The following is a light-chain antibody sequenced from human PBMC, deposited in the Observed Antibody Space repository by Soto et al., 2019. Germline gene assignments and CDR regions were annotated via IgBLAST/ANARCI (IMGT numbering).Light chain of an antibody. Sequence: TQSPGTRSLSPGERATLSCRASQSVSSSYLAWYQQKPGKAPKLLIYAASSLQSGVPSRFSGSGSGTDFTLTISSLQPEDFATYYCQQSYSTTPTFGPGTKVDIK. CDR1: QSVSSSY. J-gene: IGKJ3*01. CDR2: AAS. V-gene: IGKV1-39*01. CDR3: QQSYSTTPT.